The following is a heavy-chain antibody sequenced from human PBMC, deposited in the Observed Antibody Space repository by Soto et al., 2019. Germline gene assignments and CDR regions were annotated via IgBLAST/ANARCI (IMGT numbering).Heavy chain of an antibody. J-gene: IGHJ6*02. V-gene: IGHV1-69*01. D-gene: IGHD6-19*01. Sequence: QVQLVQSGAEVKKPGSSVKVSCKASGGTFSSYAISWVRQAPGQGLEWMGGIIPIFGTANYAQKFQGRVTITADESTSTDYMELSSLRSGDTAVYYCARVKAVAGTGDTLVYYYYGMDVWGQGTTVTVSS. CDR3: ARVKAVAGTGDTLVYYYYGMDV. CDR2: IIPIFGTA. CDR1: GGTFSSYA.